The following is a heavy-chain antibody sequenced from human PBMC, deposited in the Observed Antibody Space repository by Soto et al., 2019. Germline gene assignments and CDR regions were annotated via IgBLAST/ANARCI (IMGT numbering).Heavy chain of an antibody. J-gene: IGHJ6*02. D-gene: IGHD2-2*01. V-gene: IGHV1-69*12. CDR3: ATKADIVLVPAADYYYYGMDV. Sequence: QVQLVQSGAEVKKPGSSVKVSCKASGGTFSSYAISWVRQAPGQGLEWMGGIIPIFGTANYAQKFQGRVTITADESTSXAXMVXSSLRSEDTAVYYCATKADIVLVPAADYYYYGMDVWGQGTTVTVSS. CDR2: IIPIFGTA. CDR1: GGTFSSYA.